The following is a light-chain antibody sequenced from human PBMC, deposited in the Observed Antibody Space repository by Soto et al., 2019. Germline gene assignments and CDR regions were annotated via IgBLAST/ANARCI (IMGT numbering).Light chain of an antibody. CDR1: QSVSSSY. V-gene: IGKV3-20*01. CDR2: GTS. J-gene: IGKJ1*01. Sequence: EFVWPQSPDTLSFSPGERATLSCRASQSVSSSYLAWYQQKPGQAPRLLIYGTSSRATGIPDRFSGSGSGTDFTLTITRLEPEDFAVYYCLHYNDWPRWTFGQGTKVDI. CDR3: LHYNDWPRWT.